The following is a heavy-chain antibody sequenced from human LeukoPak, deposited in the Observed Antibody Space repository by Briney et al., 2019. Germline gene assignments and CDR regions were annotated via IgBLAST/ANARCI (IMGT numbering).Heavy chain of an antibody. CDR1: GGSFSGYY. CDR3: ARGALPHYYMDV. CDR2: INHGGST. Sequence: SEALSLTCAVYGGSFSGYYWSWIRQPPGKGLEWIGEINHGGSTNYNPSLKSRVTISVAQSKTQFSLKLSSVTAAAPAVYYCARGALPHYYMDVWGKGNTVTVSS. J-gene: IGHJ6*03. V-gene: IGHV4-34*01.